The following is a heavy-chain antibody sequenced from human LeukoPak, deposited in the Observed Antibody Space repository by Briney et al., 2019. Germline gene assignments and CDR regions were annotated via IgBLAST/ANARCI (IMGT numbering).Heavy chain of an antibody. CDR3: AREGTAGTNLNWFDP. J-gene: IGHJ5*02. D-gene: IGHD1-1*01. Sequence: SETLSLTCTVSGGXISSYYCSWIRQPPGKGLEWIGYICYSGSTNFNPSLKSRVTISVDTSKNKFSLKLSSVTAADTAVYYCAREGTAGTNLNWFDPWGQGTLVTVSS. CDR1: GGXISSYY. CDR2: ICYSGST. V-gene: IGHV4-59*01.